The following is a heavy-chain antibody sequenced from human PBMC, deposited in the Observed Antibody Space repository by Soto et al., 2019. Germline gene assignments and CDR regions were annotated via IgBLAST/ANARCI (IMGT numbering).Heavy chain of an antibody. CDR3: ARATTAVERAFDI. CDR1: GFIFSSYS. V-gene: IGHV3-48*01. D-gene: IGHD1-1*01. CDR2: ITSSAGII. Sequence: PGGSLRLSCAASGFIFSSYSMNWVRQAPGKGLEWVSFITSSAGIIYYADSVKGRFTISRDNAKSSLYLQMNSLRAEDTAVYYCARATTAVERAFDIWGQGTMVT. J-gene: IGHJ3*02.